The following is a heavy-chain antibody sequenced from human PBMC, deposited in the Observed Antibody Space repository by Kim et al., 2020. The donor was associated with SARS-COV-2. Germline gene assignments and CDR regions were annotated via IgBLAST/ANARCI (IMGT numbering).Heavy chain of an antibody. CDR2: ISWNSGSI. J-gene: IGHJ4*02. D-gene: IGHD6-13*01. CDR3: AKDDMPSAAGTGLVDY. CDR1: GFTFDDYA. V-gene: IGHV3-9*01. Sequence: GGSLRLSCAASGFTFDDYAMHWVRQAPGKGLEWVSGISWNSGSIGYADSVKGRFTISRDNAKNSLYLQMNSLRAEDTALYYCAKDDMPSAAGTGLVDYWGQGTLVTVSS.